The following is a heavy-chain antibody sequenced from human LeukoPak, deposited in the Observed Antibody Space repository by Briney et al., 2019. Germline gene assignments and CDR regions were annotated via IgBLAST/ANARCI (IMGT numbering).Heavy chain of an antibody. CDR1: GGTFSSYA. J-gene: IGHJ4*02. V-gene: IGHV1-69*01. Sequence: ASVKVSCKASGGTFSSYAISWVRQAPRQGLEWMGGIIPIFGTANYAQKFQGRVTITADESTSTAYMELSSLRSEDTAVYYCARDNIGREYRGYSGYEHNYWGQGTLVTVSS. CDR2: IIPIFGTA. CDR3: ARDNIGREYRGYSGYEHNY. D-gene: IGHD5-12*01.